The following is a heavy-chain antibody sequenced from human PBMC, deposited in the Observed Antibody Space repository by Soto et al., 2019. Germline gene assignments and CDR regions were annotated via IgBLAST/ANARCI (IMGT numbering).Heavy chain of an antibody. V-gene: IGHV1-18*04. J-gene: IGHJ6*02. D-gene: IGHD6-19*01. CDR3: ARDGGIVAVAGGTQYYYYYGMDV. CDR1: GYTFTSYG. CDR2: ISAYNGNT. Sequence: QVQLVQSGAEVKKPGASVKVSCKASGYTFTSYGISWVRQAPGQGLEWMGWISAYNGNTNYAQKLQGRVTMTTDTSTSTAYMELRSLRSDDTAVYYCARDGGIVAVAGGTQYYYYYGMDVWGQGTTVTVSS.